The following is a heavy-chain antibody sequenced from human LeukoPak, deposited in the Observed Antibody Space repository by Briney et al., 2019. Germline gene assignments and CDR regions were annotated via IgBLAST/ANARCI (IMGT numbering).Heavy chain of an antibody. CDR1: GFTFDDYG. D-gene: IGHD5-18*01. V-gene: IGHV3-20*04. Sequence: GGSLRLSCAASGFTFDDYGMSWVRQAPGKGLEWVSGINWNGGSTGYADSVEGRFTISRDNAKNSLYLQMNSLRAEDTALYYCARDLPLAAMAPGGYWGQGTLVTVSS. CDR3: ARDLPLAAMAPGGY. CDR2: INWNGGST. J-gene: IGHJ4*02.